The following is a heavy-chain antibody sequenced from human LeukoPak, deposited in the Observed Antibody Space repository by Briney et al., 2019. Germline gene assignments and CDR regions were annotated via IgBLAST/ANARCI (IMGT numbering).Heavy chain of an antibody. J-gene: IGHJ4*02. CDR1: GFTFSSYA. Sequence: AGGSLRLSCAASGFTFSSYAMSWVRQAPGKGLEWVSAISGSGGSTYYADSVKGRFTISRDNSKNTLYLQMNSLRAEDTAVYYCAWDDFWSGYYIWGQGTLVTVSS. CDR2: ISGSGGST. V-gene: IGHV3-23*01. CDR3: AWDDFWSGYYI. D-gene: IGHD3-3*01.